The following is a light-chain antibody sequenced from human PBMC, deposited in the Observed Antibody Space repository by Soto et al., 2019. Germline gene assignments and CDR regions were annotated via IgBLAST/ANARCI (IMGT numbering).Light chain of an antibody. CDR1: SSNIGAGYD. CDR3: QSNDSSLSGSV. V-gene: IGLV1-40*01. CDR2: GNS. J-gene: IGLJ2*01. Sequence: QSVLTQPASVSGAPGQRVTISCTGSSSNIGAGYDVHWYQQLPGTAPKLLIYGNSNRPSGVPDRFSGSKSGTSASLAITGLEAEDEADYYCQSNDSSLSGSVFGGGTKLTVL.